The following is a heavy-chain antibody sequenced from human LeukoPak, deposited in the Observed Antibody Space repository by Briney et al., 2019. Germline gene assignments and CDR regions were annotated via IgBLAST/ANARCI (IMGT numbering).Heavy chain of an antibody. CDR1: GFTFSTYS. V-gene: IGHV3-7*05. J-gene: IGHJ4*02. CDR3: ARIGEGITIDS. D-gene: IGHD4-17*01. Sequence: PGGSLRLSCAASGFTFSTYSMNWVRQAPGKGLEWVANIKQDGSEEYYVDSVRGRFTISRDNAKNSLYLQMNSLRAEDTALYYCARIGEGITIDSWGQGTLVTVSS. CDR2: IKQDGSEE.